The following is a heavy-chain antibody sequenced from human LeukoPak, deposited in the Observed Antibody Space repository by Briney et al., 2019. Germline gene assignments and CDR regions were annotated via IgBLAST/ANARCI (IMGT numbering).Heavy chain of an antibody. CDR1: GFTFSTYS. J-gene: IGHJ5*02. D-gene: IGHD1-26*01. CDR2: ISSSSSYI. V-gene: IGHV3-21*01. CDR3: ARDPNSGGSRWFDP. Sequence: GGSLRLSCAASGFTFSTYSMNWVRQAPGKGLEWVSSISSSSSYIYYADSVKGRFTISRDSAKNSLYLQMNSLRAEDTAVYYCARDPNSGGSRWFDPWGQGTLVTVSS.